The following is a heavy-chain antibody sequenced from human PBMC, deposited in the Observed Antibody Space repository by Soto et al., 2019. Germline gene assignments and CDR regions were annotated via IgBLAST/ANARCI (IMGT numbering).Heavy chain of an antibody. V-gene: IGHV4-39*01. CDR3: ANNLPKTGRFDY. CDR2: IYYSGST. J-gene: IGHJ4*02. Sequence: QLQLQESGPGLVKPSETRSLTCSLSGDSITRSTYFWAWISQPPGNGLEWVGSIYYSGSTHYNPSLKSRVTISVDRSKNEFSLTMSSVTASDTAVYYCANNLPKTGRFDYWCPGTLVTVSS. CDR1: GDSITRSTYF.